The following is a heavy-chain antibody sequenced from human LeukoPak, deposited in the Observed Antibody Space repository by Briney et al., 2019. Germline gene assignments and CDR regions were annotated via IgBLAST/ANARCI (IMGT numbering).Heavy chain of an antibody. J-gene: IGHJ6*03. CDR1: GFTFSSYA. V-gene: IGHV3-23*01. CDR3: ARDGYYYYMDV. CDR2: ISGSGGST. Sequence: QPGGSLRLSCAAPGFTFSSYAMGWVRQAPGKGLEWVSAISGSGGSTYYADSVKGRFTISRDNAKNTLYLQMNRLRAEDAAVYYCARDGYYYYMDVWGKGTTVTVSS.